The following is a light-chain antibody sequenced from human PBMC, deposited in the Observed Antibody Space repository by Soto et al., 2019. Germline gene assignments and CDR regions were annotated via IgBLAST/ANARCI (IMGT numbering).Light chain of an antibody. CDR2: DAS. CDR3: QQRSDWPFT. Sequence: EIELTQSPATLSLSPGERATLSCRASQSISSSLAWYQQIPGRAPRLLIYDASNRATGIPARFSGSGSGTDFTPTISRLEPEDFAVYYCQQRSDWPFTFGGGTKVEIK. V-gene: IGKV3-11*01. CDR1: QSISSS. J-gene: IGKJ4*01.